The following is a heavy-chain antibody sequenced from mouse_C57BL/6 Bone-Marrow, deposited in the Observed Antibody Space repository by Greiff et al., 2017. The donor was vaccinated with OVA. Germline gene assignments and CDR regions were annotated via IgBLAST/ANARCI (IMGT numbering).Heavy chain of an antibody. CDR1: GYTFTSYG. J-gene: IGHJ1*03. Sequence: QVQLQQSGAELARPGASVKLSCKASGYTFTSYGISWVKQRTGQGLEWIGEIYPRSGNTYYNEKFKGKATLTADKSSSTAYMELRSLTSEDSAVYFCAMNYYSIYGWYFGVWGTGTTVTVSS. CDR3: AMNYYSIYGWYFGV. D-gene: IGHD2-5*01. V-gene: IGHV1-81*01. CDR2: IYPRSGNT.